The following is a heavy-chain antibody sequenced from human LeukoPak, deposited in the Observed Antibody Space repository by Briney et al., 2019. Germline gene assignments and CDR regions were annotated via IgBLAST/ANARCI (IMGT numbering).Heavy chain of an antibody. CDR1: GGSISSYH. V-gene: IGHV4-59*01. D-gene: IGHD3-22*01. CDR2: IFYSGTT. CDR3: AGGGWNKFDY. Sequence: PSETLSLTCTVSGGSISSYHWSWIRQPPGKGLEWIGFIFYSGTTNYNPSLKSRVTISVDTSKNQFSLKLSSVTAADTAVYYCAGGGWNKFDYWGQGTLVTVSS. J-gene: IGHJ4*02.